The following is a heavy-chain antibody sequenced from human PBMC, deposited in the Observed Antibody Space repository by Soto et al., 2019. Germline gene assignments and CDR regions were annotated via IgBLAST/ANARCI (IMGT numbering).Heavy chain of an antibody. V-gene: IGHV4-59*01. CDR2: IYYSGST. CDR1: GGSSSSYY. J-gene: IGHJ4*02. CDR3: ARGPTAATPIDY. D-gene: IGHD4-17*01. Sequence: PSETLSLTCNVSGGSSSSYYWSWIRQPPGKGLEWIGYIYYSGSTNYNPSLKSRVTISVDTSKNQFSLKLSSVTAADTAVYYCARGPTAATPIDYWGQGTLVTVSS.